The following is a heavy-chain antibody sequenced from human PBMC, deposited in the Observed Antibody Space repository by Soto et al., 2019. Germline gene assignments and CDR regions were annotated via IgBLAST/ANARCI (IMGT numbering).Heavy chain of an antibody. CDR2: IIPFFGTT. D-gene: IGHD5-12*01. CDR1: GGNFSNYA. V-gene: IGHV1-69*01. J-gene: IGHJ1*01. CDR3: ARHQWLRAWVI. Sequence: QVQLVQSGAEVKKPGSSVKISCTTSGGNFSNYAISWVRQAPGQGLEWMGAIIPFFGTTHNAQKFQGRVTITADVSTRTVYMDLSSLRWDDTAVYFCARHQWLRAWVIWGQGTLVTVSS.